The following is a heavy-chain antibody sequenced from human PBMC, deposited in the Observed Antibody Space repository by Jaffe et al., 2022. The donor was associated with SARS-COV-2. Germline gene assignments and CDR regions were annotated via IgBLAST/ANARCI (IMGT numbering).Heavy chain of an antibody. J-gene: IGHJ4*02. V-gene: IGHV3-74*01. CDR1: GFTFSSYL. D-gene: IGHD4-4*01. CDR3: ARDKGVYSNYGDRTFDY. CDR2: INRDGSST. Sequence: EVQLVESGGVLVQPGGSLRISCTASGFTFSSYLMHWVRQAPGKGLVWVSRINRDGSSTSYADSVKGRFTISRDNTKNTLYLEMNSLGAEDTALYYCARDKGVYSNYGDRTFDYWGQGTLVTVSS.